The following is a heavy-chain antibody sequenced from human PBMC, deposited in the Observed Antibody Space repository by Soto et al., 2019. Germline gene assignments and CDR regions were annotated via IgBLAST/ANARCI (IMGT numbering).Heavy chain of an antibody. J-gene: IGHJ4*02. V-gene: IGHV3-30-3*01. D-gene: IGHD2-15*01. Sequence: QVQLVESGGGVVQPGRSLRLSCAASGFTFSSYAMHWVRQAPGKGLEWVAVISYDGSNKYYADSVKGRFTISRDISKNTLYLQMNSLRAEDTAVYYCPRAGGLLLDYWGQGTLVTVSS. CDR1: GFTFSSYA. CDR2: ISYDGSNK. CDR3: PRAGGLLLDY.